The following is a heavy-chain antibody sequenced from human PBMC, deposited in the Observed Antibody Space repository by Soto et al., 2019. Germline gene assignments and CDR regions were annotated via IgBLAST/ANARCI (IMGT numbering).Heavy chain of an antibody. Sequence: PGGSLRLSCAASAFTFSTYGMHWVRPAPGKGLEWVAVISYDGSNKYYADSVKGRFTISRDNSKNTLYLQMNSLRAEDTAVYYCAKDAYSSGWYTYYFDYWGQGTLVTVSS. CDR3: AKDAYSSGWYTYYFDY. CDR1: AFTFSTYG. D-gene: IGHD6-19*01. V-gene: IGHV3-30*18. CDR2: ISYDGSNK. J-gene: IGHJ4*02.